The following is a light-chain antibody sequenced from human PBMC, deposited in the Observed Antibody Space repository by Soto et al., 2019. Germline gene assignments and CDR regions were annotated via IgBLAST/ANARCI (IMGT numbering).Light chain of an antibody. CDR3: QQYGSSGT. Sequence: EIVLTQSPATLSLSPGERATLSCRASQSVRTSLAWYQQKPGQAPRLLIYGASSRATGIPDRFSGSGSGTDFTLTISRLEPEDFAVYYCQQYGSSGTFGQGTKVDIK. V-gene: IGKV3-20*01. CDR1: QSVRTS. CDR2: GAS. J-gene: IGKJ1*01.